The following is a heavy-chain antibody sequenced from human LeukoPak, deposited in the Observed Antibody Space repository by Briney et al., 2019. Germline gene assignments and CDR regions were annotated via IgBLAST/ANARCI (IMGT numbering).Heavy chain of an antibody. V-gene: IGHV4-38-2*02. CDR1: GYSISSGYY. CDR3: ARALHPLGYCSGGSCPLFWFDP. Sequence: SETLSLTCTVSGYSISSGYYWGWIRQPPGKGLEWIGSIYHSGSTYYNPSLKSRVTISVDTSKNQFSLKLSSVTAADTAVYYCARALHPLGYCSGGSCPLFWFDPWGQGTLVTVSS. D-gene: IGHD2-15*01. CDR2: IYHSGST. J-gene: IGHJ5*02.